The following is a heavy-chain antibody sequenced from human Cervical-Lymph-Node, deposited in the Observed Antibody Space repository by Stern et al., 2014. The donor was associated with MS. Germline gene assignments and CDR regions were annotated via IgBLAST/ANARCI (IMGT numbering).Heavy chain of an antibody. CDR2: IIPLFGTA. CDR3: ASPVTLTVGAMDV. CDR1: GGTFSSYP. Sequence: VQLVESGAEVKKPGSSVKVSCKASGGTFSSYPFNWVRQAPGQGLEWMGGIIPLFGTANYAQRFQGRVTITADESTSTAYMELSSLRSEDTAVYYCASPVTLTVGAMDVWGQGTTVTVSS. V-gene: IGHV1-69*01. J-gene: IGHJ6*02. D-gene: IGHD4-17*01.